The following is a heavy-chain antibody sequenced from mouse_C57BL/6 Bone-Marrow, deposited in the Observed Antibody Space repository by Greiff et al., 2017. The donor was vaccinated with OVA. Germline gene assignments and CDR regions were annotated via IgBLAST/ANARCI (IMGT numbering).Heavy chain of an antibody. V-gene: IGHV1-22*01. Sequence: EVQLQQSGPELVKPGASVKMSCKASGYTFTASNMHWVKQSHGKSLEWIGYINPNNGGTSYNQKLKGKATLTVNKSSSTAYMELRSLTSEVTAVYYCARRRNYYGSSPWFAYWSQGTLVTVSA. CDR1: GYTFTASN. CDR2: INPNNGGT. D-gene: IGHD1-1*01. J-gene: IGHJ3*01. CDR3: ARRRNYYGSSPWFAY.